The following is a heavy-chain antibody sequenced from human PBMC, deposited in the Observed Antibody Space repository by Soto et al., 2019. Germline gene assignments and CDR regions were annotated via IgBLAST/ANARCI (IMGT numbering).Heavy chain of an antibody. V-gene: IGHV4-59*01. CDR2: IYYSGST. Sequence: SETLSLTCTVSGGSISSYYWSWIRQPPGKGLEWIGYIYYSGSTNYNPSLKSRVTISVDTSKNQFSLKLSSVTAADTAVYYCARARALTYYYDSSGYYYVPKSNNWFDPGGQGTLVTVSS. CDR3: ARARALTYYYDSSGYYYVPKSNNWFDP. D-gene: IGHD3-22*01. CDR1: GGSISSYY. J-gene: IGHJ5*02.